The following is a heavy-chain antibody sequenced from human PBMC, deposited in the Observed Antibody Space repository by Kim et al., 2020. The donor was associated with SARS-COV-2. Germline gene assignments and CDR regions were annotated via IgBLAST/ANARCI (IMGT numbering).Heavy chain of an antibody. Sequence: SPSFQGQVTISADKSISTAYLQWSSLKASDTAMYYCARLDYYGSGSYYDYWGQGTLVTVSS. V-gene: IGHV5-51*01. D-gene: IGHD3-10*01. J-gene: IGHJ4*02. CDR3: ARLDYYGSGSYYDY.